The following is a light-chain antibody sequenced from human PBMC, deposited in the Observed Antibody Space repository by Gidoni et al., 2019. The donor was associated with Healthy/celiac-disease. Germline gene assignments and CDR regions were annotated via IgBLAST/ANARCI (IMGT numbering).Light chain of an antibody. Sequence: EIVITQSPATLSVSPGERATLSCRASQSVSSNLAWYQQKPGQAPRLLIYGASTRATGIPARFSGSGSGTEFTLTISSLQSEDFAVYYCQQYNNWPPTFXQXTKVEIK. CDR1: QSVSSN. V-gene: IGKV3-15*01. CDR2: GAS. CDR3: QQYNNWPPT. J-gene: IGKJ1*01.